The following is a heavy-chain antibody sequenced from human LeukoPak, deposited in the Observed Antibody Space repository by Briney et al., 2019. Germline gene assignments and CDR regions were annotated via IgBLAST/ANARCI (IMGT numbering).Heavy chain of an antibody. J-gene: IGHJ4*02. CDR1: GFTFSSYA. V-gene: IGHV3-23*01. CDR3: ARVAAAGTGLSY. Sequence: GGSLRLSCAASGFTFSSYAMSWVRQAPGKGLEWVSAISGSGGSTYYADSVKGRFSISRDNSKNTLYLQMNSLRAEDTAVYYCARVAAAGTGLSYWGQGTLVTVSS. CDR2: ISGSGGST. D-gene: IGHD6-13*01.